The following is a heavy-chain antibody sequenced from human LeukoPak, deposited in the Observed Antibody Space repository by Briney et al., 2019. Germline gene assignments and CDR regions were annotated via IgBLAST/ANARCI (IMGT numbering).Heavy chain of an antibody. CDR1: GYSISSGYY. CDR2: IYHSGST. Sequence: SETLSLTCTVSGYSISSGYYWGWIRQPPGKGLEWIGSIYHSGSTYYNPSLKSRVTISVDTSKNQFSLKLSSVTAADTAVYYCAAQLLTNYYYYMDVWGKGTTVTVSS. V-gene: IGHV4-38-2*02. CDR3: AAQLLTNYYYYMDV. D-gene: IGHD2-2*01. J-gene: IGHJ6*03.